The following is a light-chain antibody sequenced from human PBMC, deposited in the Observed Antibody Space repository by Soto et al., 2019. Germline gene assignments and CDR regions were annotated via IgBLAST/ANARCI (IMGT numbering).Light chain of an antibody. Sequence: DIQMTQSPSSLSASVGDRVTISCRASQSISNYLNWYQHKPGKAPKLLIFAASSLQSGVPSRFSGSGSGTDFTLTISSLQPEDFAIYYCQQSFSSPAFGPGTRVDIK. CDR2: AAS. CDR1: QSISNY. V-gene: IGKV1-39*01. CDR3: QQSFSSPA. J-gene: IGKJ3*01.